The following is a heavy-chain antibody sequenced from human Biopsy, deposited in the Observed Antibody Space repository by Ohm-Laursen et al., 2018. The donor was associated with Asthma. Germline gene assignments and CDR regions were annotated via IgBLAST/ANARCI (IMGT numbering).Heavy chain of an antibody. D-gene: IGHD2-2*01. CDR3: ARKAGSCISRTCYSLDF. CDR1: GGTFNTYV. J-gene: IGHJ4*02. V-gene: IGHV1-69*01. Sequence: SSVKVSCKSLGGTFNTYVIGWVRQAPGQGLEWMGGINSGFGTTTYSQKFQDRVTITADDSTSTVYMELSSLRSEDTAVYYCARKAGSCISRTCYSLDFWGQGTLVTVSS. CDR2: INSGFGTT.